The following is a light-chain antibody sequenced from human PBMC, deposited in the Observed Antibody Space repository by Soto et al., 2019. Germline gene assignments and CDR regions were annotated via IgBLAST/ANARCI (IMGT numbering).Light chain of an antibody. CDR2: GAS. CDR3: QQYGSSPWT. V-gene: IGKV3-20*01. Sequence: EIVLTQSPGTRSLSPGEGATLSCRASQSVSSSFLAWYQQKPGQAPRLLIYGASSRATGIPDRFRGSASGTDFTLTISRLEPEDFALYYCQQYGSSPWTFGQGTKVEIK. J-gene: IGKJ1*01. CDR1: QSVSSSF.